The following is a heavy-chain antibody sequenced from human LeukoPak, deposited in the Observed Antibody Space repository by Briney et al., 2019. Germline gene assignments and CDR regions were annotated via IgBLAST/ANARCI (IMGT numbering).Heavy chain of an antibody. J-gene: IGHJ4*02. Sequence: GGSLRPSCAASGFTLSSYSMNWVRQAPGKGLEWITYSSFSGDITYYADSVKGRFTTSRDNGKNSLYLQMNSLRVDDTAVYYCARDLGATGEPDYWGQGTLVTVSS. CDR1: GFTLSSYS. CDR2: SSFSGDIT. CDR3: ARDLGATGEPDY. V-gene: IGHV3-48*01. D-gene: IGHD7-27*01.